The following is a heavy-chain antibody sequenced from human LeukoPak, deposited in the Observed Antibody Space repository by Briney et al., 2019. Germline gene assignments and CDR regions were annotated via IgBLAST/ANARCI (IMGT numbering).Heavy chain of an antibody. CDR1: GFTFSRYA. V-gene: IGHV3-30-3*01. CDR2: ISYDGSNK. Sequence: GGSLRLSCAASGFTFSRYAMHWVRQAPGKGLEWVAFISYDGSNKYYADSVKGRFTISRDNSRNTLYLQMNSLRAEDTAVYYCARGKDGYIHHWGQGSLVTVSS. J-gene: IGHJ1*01. CDR3: ARGKDGYIHH.